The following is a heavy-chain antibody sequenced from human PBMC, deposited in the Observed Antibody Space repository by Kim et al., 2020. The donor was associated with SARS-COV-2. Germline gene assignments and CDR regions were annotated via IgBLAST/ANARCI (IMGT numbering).Heavy chain of an antibody. J-gene: IGHJ4*02. CDR2: IYYSGST. V-gene: IGHV4-59*01. D-gene: IGHD3-9*01. CDR3: ARAADYDILAGYYTPQDFDI. CDR1: GGSISSYY. Sequence: SETLSLTCTVSGGSISSYYWSWIRQPPGKGLEWIGYIYYSGSTNYNPSLKSRVTISVDTSKNQFSLKLSSVTAADTAVYYCARAADYDILAGYYTPQDFDIWGQGTLVTVSS.